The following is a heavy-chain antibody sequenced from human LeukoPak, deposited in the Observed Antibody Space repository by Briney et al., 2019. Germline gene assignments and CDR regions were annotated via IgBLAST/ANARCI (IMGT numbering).Heavy chain of an antibody. CDR2: FNPENGNT. CDR3: AGEHSSSWDQFDY. J-gene: IGHJ4*02. V-gene: IGHV1-18*01. D-gene: IGHD6-13*01. CDR1: GYSIVGYG. Sequence: ASVKVSCKASGYSIVGYGITWVRQAPGQGLEWMGWFNPENGNTNYAQKVQGRVTMTADTSTSTSYMELRSLRSDDTAVYYCAGEHSSSWDQFDYWGQGTLVTVSS.